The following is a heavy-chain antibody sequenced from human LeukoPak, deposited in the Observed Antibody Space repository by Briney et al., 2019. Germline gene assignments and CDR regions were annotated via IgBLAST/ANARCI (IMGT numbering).Heavy chain of an antibody. Sequence: GGSLRLSCAASGFTFSSYAMSWVRQAPGKGLEWVSAISGSGGSTYYADSVKGRFTISRDNSKNTLYLQMNSLRAEDTAVYFCAKCGTYYTFYYYYMDVWGQGTTVTISS. CDR2: ISGSGGST. CDR1: GFTFSSYA. CDR3: AKCGTYYTFYYYYMDV. V-gene: IGHV3-23*01. J-gene: IGHJ6*03. D-gene: IGHD3-10*01.